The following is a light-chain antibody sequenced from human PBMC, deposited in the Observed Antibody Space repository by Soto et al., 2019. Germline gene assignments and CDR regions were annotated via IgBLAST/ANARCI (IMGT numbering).Light chain of an antibody. CDR1: SSNIGSNT. Sequence: QSVLTQPPSASGTPGQRVTISCSGSSSNIGSNTVTWYQHLPGTAPKLLIYSNDQRRSGVPDRFSGSKSGTSASLAISGLQSEDEADYYCASWDDSRKGVVFGGGTKLTVL. CDR3: ASWDDSRKGVV. CDR2: SND. V-gene: IGLV1-44*01. J-gene: IGLJ2*01.